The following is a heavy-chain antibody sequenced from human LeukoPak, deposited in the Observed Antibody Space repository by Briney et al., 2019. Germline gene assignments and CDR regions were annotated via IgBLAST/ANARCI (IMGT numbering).Heavy chain of an antibody. CDR3: ARAGGEDIVVVPAAGNWFDP. CDR1: GFTFSSYW. D-gene: IGHD2-2*01. Sequence: GGSLRLSCAASGFTFSSYWMSWVRQAPGKGLEWVANIKQDGSEKYYVDSVKGRFTISRDNAKNSLYLQMNSLRAEDTAVYYCARAGGEDIVVVPAAGNWFDPWGQGTLVTVSS. V-gene: IGHV3-7*01. CDR2: IKQDGSEK. J-gene: IGHJ5*02.